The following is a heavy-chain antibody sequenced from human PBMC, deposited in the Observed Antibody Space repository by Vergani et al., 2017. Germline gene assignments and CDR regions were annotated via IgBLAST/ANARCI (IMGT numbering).Heavy chain of an antibody. CDR2: IVVGSGNT. CDR1: GYTFTGYY. Sequence: QLVQSGAEVKKPGASVKVSCKASGYTFTGYYMHWVRQAPGQGLEWIGWIVVGSGNTNYAQKFQERVTITRDMSTSTAYMELSSLRSEDTAVYYCAASGWELRGNWFDPWGQGTLVTVSS. V-gene: IGHV1-58*02. CDR3: AASGWELRGNWFDP. D-gene: IGHD1-26*01. J-gene: IGHJ5*02.